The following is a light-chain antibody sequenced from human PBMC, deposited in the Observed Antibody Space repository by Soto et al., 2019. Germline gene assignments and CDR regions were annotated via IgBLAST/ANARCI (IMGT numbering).Light chain of an antibody. V-gene: IGLV2-23*02. CDR2: EVS. CDR1: SSDVGSYNL. J-gene: IGLJ1*01. Sequence: QSALTQPASVSGSPGQSVTISCTGTSSDVGSYNLVSWYQQHPGKAPKLMIYEVSKRPSGVSNRFSGSKSGNTASLTISGLQAEDEADYYCCLGVFGTGNKVTVL. CDR3: CLGV.